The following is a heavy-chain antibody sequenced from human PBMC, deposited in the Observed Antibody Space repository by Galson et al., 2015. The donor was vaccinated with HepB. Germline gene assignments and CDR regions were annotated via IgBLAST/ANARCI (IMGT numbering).Heavy chain of an antibody. J-gene: IGHJ6*03. CDR1: GRTFSSYA. V-gene: IGHV1-69*13. CDR3: ARGRAGYYYMDV. CDR2: IIPIFGTA. Sequence: SVKASCKASGRTFSSYAISWVRQAPGQGLEWMGGIIPIFGTANYAQKFQGRVTITADESTSTAYMELSSLRSEDTAVYYCARGRAGYYYMDVWGKGTTVTVSS.